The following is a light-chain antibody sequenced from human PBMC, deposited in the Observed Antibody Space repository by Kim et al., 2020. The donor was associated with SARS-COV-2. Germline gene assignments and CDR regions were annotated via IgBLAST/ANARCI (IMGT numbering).Light chain of an antibody. V-gene: IGKV1-33*01. Sequence: DIQMTQSPTSLSASVGDRVTITCQASEDISQSLTWYQHKPGKSPKLLISDASRLQTGVPSRFSGSGFGTHFTFTVSSLQPEDTATYYCQQYDYFPLTFGGGTKVDI. J-gene: IGKJ4*01. CDR2: DAS. CDR1: EDISQS. CDR3: QQYDYFPLT.